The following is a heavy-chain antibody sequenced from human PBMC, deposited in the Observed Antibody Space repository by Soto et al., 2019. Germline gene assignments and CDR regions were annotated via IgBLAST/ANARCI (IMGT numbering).Heavy chain of an antibody. CDR2: IYSSGSR. J-gene: IGHJ6*02. CDR3: ARDKIVGAIYSSSNYYYGMDV. CDR1: GDSLSSSRHY. V-gene: IGHV4-39*02. Sequence: SETLSLTCTVSGDSLSSSRHYWGWTRQPPGKGLEWIGSIYSSGSRYYNPSLKSRVTISVDTSKNQLSLQVNSVTAADTAVYYCARDKIVGAIYSSSNYYYGMDVWGQGTTVTVSS. D-gene: IGHD1-26*01.